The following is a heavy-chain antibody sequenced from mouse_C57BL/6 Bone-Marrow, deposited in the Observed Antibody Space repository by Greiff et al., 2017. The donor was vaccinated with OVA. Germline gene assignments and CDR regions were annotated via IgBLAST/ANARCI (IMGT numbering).Heavy chain of an antibody. J-gene: IGHJ1*03. Sequence: VQLQQSGTVLARPGASVKMSCKTSGYTFTSYWMHWVKQRPGQGLEWIGAIYPGNSDTSYNQKFKGKAKLTAVTSASTAYMELSSLTNEDSAVYYCTRSAYDYDVNWYCDVWGTGTTVTVSS. CDR3: TRSAYDYDVNWYCDV. D-gene: IGHD2-4*01. V-gene: IGHV1-5*01. CDR1: GYTFTSYW. CDR2: IYPGNSDT.